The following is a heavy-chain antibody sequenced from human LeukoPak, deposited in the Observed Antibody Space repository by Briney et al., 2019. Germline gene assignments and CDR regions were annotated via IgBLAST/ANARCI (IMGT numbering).Heavy chain of an antibody. CDR2: INTNTGNP. V-gene: IGHV7-4-1*02. Sequence: ASVKVSCKASGYTFTAYYIHWVRQAPGQGLEWMGWINTNTGNPTYAQGFTGRFVFSLDTSVSTAYLQISSLKAEDTAEYYCARVFWSDAFDIWGQGTMVTVSS. D-gene: IGHD3-3*01. CDR3: ARVFWSDAFDI. J-gene: IGHJ3*02. CDR1: GYTFTAYY.